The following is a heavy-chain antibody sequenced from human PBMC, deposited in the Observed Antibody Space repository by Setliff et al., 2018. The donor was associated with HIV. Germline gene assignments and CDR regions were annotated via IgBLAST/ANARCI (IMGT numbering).Heavy chain of an antibody. Sequence: PSETLSLTCTVSGGSISSYYWGWIRQPPGKGLEWIGNIYYSGSTYYNPSLKTRVTISVDTSKNQFSLKLSSVTAADTAVYYCASLDGSESPYIYYYYMDVWGKGTAVTV. CDR3: ASLDGSESPYIYYYYMDV. D-gene: IGHD3-10*01. V-gene: IGHV4-39*01. CDR2: IYYSGST. CDR1: GGSISSYY. J-gene: IGHJ6*03.